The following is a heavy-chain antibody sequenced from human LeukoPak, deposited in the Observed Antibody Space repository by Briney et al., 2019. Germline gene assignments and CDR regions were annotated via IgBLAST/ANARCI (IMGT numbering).Heavy chain of an antibody. Sequence: GGSLRLSCAASGFIFTKYWMSWVRQAPGKGPEWVANIKEDGGEKYYVDSVKGRFTISRDNAKNSLYLQMNSLRVEDTAVYYCARDKFSSSRGISPFDYWGQGTLVTVSS. J-gene: IGHJ4*02. D-gene: IGHD6-13*01. V-gene: IGHV3-7*01. CDR2: IKEDGGEK. CDR3: ARDKFSSSRGISPFDY. CDR1: GFIFTKYW.